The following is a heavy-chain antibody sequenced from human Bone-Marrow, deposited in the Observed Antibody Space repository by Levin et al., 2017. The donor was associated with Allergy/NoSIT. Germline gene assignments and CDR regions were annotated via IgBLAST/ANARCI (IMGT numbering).Heavy chain of an antibody. J-gene: IGHJ4*02. Sequence: RSSETLSLTCTVSGGSMKNYYWTWIRQPPGKGLEWIGYNYYSGSGNTNYNHSLKSRVTISVDTSKNQVSLKLTSVTAADTAVYYCARAHDCSKTRCYDFGDSYLDYWGQGTLVTVSS. CDR2: NYYSGSGNT. CDR1: GGSMKNYY. V-gene: IGHV4-59*01. CDR3: ARAHDCSKTRCYDFGDSYLDY. D-gene: IGHD2-2*01.